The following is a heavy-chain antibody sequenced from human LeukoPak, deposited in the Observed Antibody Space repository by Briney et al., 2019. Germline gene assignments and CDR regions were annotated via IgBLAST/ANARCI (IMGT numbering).Heavy chain of an antibody. J-gene: IGHJ6*03. D-gene: IGHD2-2*01. V-gene: IGHV4-59*11. Sequence: SETLSLTCTVSGGSISSHYWSWIRQPPGKGLEWIGYIYYSGSTNYNPSLKSRVTISVDTSKNQFSLKLSSVTAADTAVYYCARGRHVVVPAAISCYCYMDVWGKGTTVTVSS. CDR1: GGSISSHY. CDR3: ARGRHVVVPAAISCYCYMDV. CDR2: IYYSGST.